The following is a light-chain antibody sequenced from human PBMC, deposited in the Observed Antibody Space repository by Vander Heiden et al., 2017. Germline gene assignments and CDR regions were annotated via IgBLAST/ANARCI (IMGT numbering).Light chain of an antibody. CDR3: LQYYAYPQT. V-gene: IGKV1-8*01. J-gene: IGKJ1*01. CDR2: AAS. Sequence: IRITQFPSSLSASTEDRVAIPCRASQGINTYLAWYQEKAGKAPKLLIYAASTLQSGVPSRFSGSGSGTDFTLTISRLQSEDSATYYCLQYYAYPQTFGQGTKVEI. CDR1: QGINTY.